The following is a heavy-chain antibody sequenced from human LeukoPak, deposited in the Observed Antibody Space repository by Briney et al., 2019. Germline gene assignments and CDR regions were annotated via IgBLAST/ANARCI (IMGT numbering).Heavy chain of an antibody. CDR3: ARHSSSWEFDQ. D-gene: IGHD6-13*01. J-gene: IGHJ4*02. V-gene: IGHV3-7*04. CDR2: IRQDGSEK. Sequence: GGSLRLSCAASGFTFRNFWMSWVRQAPGKGLEWVANIRQDGSEKYYADSAKGRFTISRDNAKNSLYLQMNSLRAEDTAAYYCARHSSSWEFDQWGQGTLVIVSS. CDR1: GFTFRNFW.